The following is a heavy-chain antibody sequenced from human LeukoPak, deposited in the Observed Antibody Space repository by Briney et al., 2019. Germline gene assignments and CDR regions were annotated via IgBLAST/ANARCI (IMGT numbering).Heavy chain of an antibody. D-gene: IGHD3-3*02. Sequence: PSETLSLTCTVSGYSISSGYYWGWIRQPPGKGLEWIGYIYHSGSTYYNPSLKSRVTISVDRSKNQFSLKLSSVTAADTAVYYCARQRADRIFGVVMGFGLDYWGRGTLVTVSS. V-gene: IGHV4-38-2*02. CDR1: GYSISSGYY. CDR3: ARQRADRIFGVVMGFGLDY. CDR2: IYHSGST. J-gene: IGHJ4*02.